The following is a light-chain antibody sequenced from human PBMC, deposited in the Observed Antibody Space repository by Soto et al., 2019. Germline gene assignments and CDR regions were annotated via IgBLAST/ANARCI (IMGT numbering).Light chain of an antibody. Sequence: EIVMTQSPATLSVSPGERGTVSCRASQSVSSKLAWYQQRPGQSPRLLIHGVSTRATGIPARFSGSGSGTDFTLTISSLPSQDFAIYYCQQYYNWPPITFGQGTRLEMK. J-gene: IGKJ5*01. CDR1: QSVSSK. CDR3: QQYYNWPPIT. V-gene: IGKV3D-15*01. CDR2: GVS.